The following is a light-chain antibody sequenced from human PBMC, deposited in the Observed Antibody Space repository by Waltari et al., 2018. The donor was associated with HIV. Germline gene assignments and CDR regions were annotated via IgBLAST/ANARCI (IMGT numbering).Light chain of an antibody. Sequence: QSALTQPASVSGSPGQSITISCTGTSSDVGAYNYASWYQQHPGKAPKLMIYDVTKRPSGVSNRFSGSKSANTASLTISGLQAEDEADYYCCSYAGSSTYVFGSGTKVTVL. V-gene: IGLV2-23*02. J-gene: IGLJ1*01. CDR3: CSYAGSSTYV. CDR1: SSDVGAYNY. CDR2: DVT.